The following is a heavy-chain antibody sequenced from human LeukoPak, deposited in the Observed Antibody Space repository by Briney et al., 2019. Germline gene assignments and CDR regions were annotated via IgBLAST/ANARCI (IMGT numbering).Heavy chain of an antibody. V-gene: IGHV1-8*03. CDR1: GYTFTSYD. J-gene: IGHJ6*03. CDR2: MNPNSGNT. Sequence: ASVKVSCKASGYTFTSYDINWVRQATGQGLEWMGWMNPNSGNTGYAQKFQGRVTITRNTSISTAYMELSSLRSEDTAVYYCARGPTDFWSGYYYYMDVWGKGTTVTVSS. CDR3: ARGPTDFWSGYYYYMDV. D-gene: IGHD3-3*01.